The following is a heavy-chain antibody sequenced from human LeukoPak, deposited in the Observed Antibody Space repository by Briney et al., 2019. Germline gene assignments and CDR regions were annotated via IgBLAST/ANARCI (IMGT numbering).Heavy chain of an antibody. CDR1: GFTFSSYG. D-gene: IGHD3-10*01. Sequence: GGTLRLSCAASGFTFSSYGMNWVRQAPGKGLEWVSAISGSGGSTYYADSVKGRFTISRDNAKNTLYLQMNRLRAEDTAVYYCAGRGSGSYFDYWGQGTLVTVSS. J-gene: IGHJ4*02. V-gene: IGHV3-23*01. CDR3: AGRGSGSYFDY. CDR2: ISGSGGST.